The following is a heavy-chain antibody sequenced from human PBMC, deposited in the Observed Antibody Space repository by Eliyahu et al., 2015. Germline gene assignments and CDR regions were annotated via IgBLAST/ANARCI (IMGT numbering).Heavy chain of an antibody. CDR3: ARPSLDGSIDY. J-gene: IGHJ4*02. CDR2: ISSSSSTI. CDR1: XFXFSSYS. D-gene: IGHD5-24*01. V-gene: IGHV3-48*01. Sequence: EVQLVESGGGLVQPGGSLXLSCAAXXFXFSSYSMNWVRQARGKGLEWVSYISSSSSTIYYADSVKGRFTISRDNAKNSLYLQMNSLRAEDTAVYYCARPSLDGSIDYWGQGTLVTVSS.